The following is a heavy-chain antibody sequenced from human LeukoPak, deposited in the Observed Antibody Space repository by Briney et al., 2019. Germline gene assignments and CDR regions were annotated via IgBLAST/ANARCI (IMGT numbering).Heavy chain of an antibody. Sequence: PGGSLRLSCAASGFTFSSYGMHWVRQAPGKGLEWVAFIRYDGSNKYYADSVKGRFTISRDNSKNTLYLQMNSLRAEDTAVYYCATDLVGQSWYYFDYWGQGTLVTVSS. J-gene: IGHJ4*02. CDR1: GFTFSSYG. D-gene: IGHD6-13*01. CDR2: IRYDGSNK. CDR3: ATDLVGQSWYYFDY. V-gene: IGHV3-30*02.